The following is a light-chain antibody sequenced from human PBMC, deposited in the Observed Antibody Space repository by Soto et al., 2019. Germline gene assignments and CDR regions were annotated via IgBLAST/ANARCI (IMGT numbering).Light chain of an antibody. Sequence: EIVMTQSPATLSVSPGERATLSCRASQSVSSNLAWYQQKPGQAPRLLIFGASTRATGIPARFSGSGSGTECSLTISSLQSEDFVVYYCQQYNTRSPITFGPGTQLDIK. CDR2: GAS. V-gene: IGKV3-15*01. J-gene: IGKJ5*01. CDR3: QQYNTRSPIT. CDR1: QSVSSN.